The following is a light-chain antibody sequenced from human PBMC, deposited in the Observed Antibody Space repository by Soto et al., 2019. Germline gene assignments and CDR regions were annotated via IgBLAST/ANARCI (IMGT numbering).Light chain of an antibody. CDR2: GSS. CDR3: QQHDRWPYT. V-gene: IGKV3-15*01. J-gene: IGKJ2*01. Sequence: IVMTQSPVTLSVSPGERATLSCRASQSVSSNLAWYRQKPGQAPRLLIYGSSNRVTGIPARFSGSGSGTEFTLTISSLQSEDFAVYFCQQHDRWPYTFGQGTKLEIK. CDR1: QSVSSN.